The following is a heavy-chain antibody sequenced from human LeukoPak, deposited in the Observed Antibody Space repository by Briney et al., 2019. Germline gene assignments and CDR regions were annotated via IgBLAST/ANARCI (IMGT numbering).Heavy chain of an antibody. CDR2: IYYSGST. J-gene: IGHJ4*02. CDR3: ASFGGPRPLPRSFDY. D-gene: IGHD3-10*01. V-gene: IGHV4-59*08. CDR1: GGSISSYY. Sequence: ASETPSLTCTVSGGSISSYYWSWIRQPPGKGLEWIGYIYYSGSTNYSPSLKSRVTISVDTSKNQFSLKLSSVTAADTAVYYCASFGGPRPLPRSFDYWGQGTLVTVSS.